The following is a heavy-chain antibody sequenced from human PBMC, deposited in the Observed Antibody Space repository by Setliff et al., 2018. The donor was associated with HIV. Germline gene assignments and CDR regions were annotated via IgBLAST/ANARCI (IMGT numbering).Heavy chain of an antibody. D-gene: IGHD3-16*01. CDR1: GYSFTSYW. Sequence: GESLKISCKGSGYSFTSYWISWVRQMPGKGLEWMGRIDPDGSNTRYSPSFQGQVTISVDESISTAYLQWSSLKASDTAFYYCARFYGSYDVGGFDIWGQGTKVTVSS. J-gene: IGHJ3*02. V-gene: IGHV5-51*01. CDR2: IDPDGSNT. CDR3: ARFYGSYDVGGFDI.